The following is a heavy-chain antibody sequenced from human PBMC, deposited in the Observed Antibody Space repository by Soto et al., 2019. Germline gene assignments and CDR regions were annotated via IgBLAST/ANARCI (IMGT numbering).Heavy chain of an antibody. CDR3: ARRGGSSSGYYYYAMDV. CDR1: SDSMNSGGYY. D-gene: IGHD6-6*01. Sequence: QVQLQESGPGLVKPSQTLSLTCSVSSDSMNSGGYYWSWIRQHPGKGLEWIGYIYSNGDTYYNPSIKSRVTISVDTSKNQLSLNLTSVTAADTAVYYCARRGGSSSGYYYYAMDVWGQGTTVTVSS. V-gene: IGHV4-31*03. CDR2: IYSNGDT. J-gene: IGHJ6*02.